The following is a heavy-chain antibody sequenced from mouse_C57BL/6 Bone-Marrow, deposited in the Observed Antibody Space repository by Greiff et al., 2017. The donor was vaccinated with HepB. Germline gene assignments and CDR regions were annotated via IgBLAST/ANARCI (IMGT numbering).Heavy chain of an antibody. V-gene: IGHV5-4*01. CDR1: GFTFSSYA. CDR2: ISDGGSYT. J-gene: IGHJ4*01. CDR3: ARDWPYFYAMDY. Sequence: EVQGVESGGGLVKPGGSLKLSCAASGFTFSSYAMSWVRQTPEKRLEWVATISDGGSYTYYPDNVKGRFTISRDNAKNNLYLQMSHLKSEDTAMYYCARDWPYFYAMDYWGQGTSVTVSS.